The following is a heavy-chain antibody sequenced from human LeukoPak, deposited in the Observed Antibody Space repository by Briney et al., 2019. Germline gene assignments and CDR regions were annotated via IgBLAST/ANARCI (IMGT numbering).Heavy chain of an antibody. J-gene: IGHJ6*02. D-gene: IGHD2-2*01. Sequence: GGSLRLSCAASGFTFSSYSMNWVRQAPGKGLEWVSSISSSSSYIYYADSVKGRFTISRDNAKNSLYLQMNSLRAEDTAVYYCARYTAANYYYYYGMDVWGQGTTVTVSS. CDR1: GFTFSSYS. V-gene: IGHV3-21*01. CDR3: ARYTAANYYYYYGMDV. CDR2: ISSSSSYI.